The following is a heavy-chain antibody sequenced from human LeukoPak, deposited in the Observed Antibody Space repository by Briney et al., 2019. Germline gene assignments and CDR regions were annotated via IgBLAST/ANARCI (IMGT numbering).Heavy chain of an antibody. V-gene: IGHV4-4*02. Sequence: SETLSLTCAVSGGSISSSNWWSWVRQPPGKGLEWIGEIYHSGSTNYNPSLKSRVTMSVDTSKNQFSLKLSSVTAADTAVYYCAITYYYDSSGYYWDYWGQGTLVTVSS. J-gene: IGHJ4*02. CDR1: GGSISSSNW. CDR3: AITYYYDSSGYYWDY. CDR2: IYHSGST. D-gene: IGHD3-22*01.